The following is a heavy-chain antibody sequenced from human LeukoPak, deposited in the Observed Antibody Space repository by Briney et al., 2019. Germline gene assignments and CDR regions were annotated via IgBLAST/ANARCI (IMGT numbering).Heavy chain of an antibody. Sequence: GGSLRLSCAASGFTFSSYAMSWVRQAPGKGLEWVSAISDSGGSTYYADSVKGRFTISRDNSKNTLYLQMNSLRAEDTAVYYCARDKERAYDFWSGYSYFDYWGQGTLVTVSS. CDR1: GFTFSSYA. CDR3: ARDKERAYDFWSGYSYFDY. V-gene: IGHV3-23*01. D-gene: IGHD3-3*01. J-gene: IGHJ4*02. CDR2: ISDSGGST.